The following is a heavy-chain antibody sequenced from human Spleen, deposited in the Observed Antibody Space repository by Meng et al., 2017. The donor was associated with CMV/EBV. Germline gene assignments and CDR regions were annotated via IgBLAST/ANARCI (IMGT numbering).Heavy chain of an antibody. CDR2: INPNRGDT. CDR1: GYTFTGYY. CDR3: ARGMAMDV. Sequence: ASVKVSCKASGYTFTGYYMHWVRQAPGQGLEWMGWINPNRGDTTYAQKFQGRVTMTRDRSISTAYMELSRLRSDDTAVYYCARGMAMDVWGQGTTVTVSS. J-gene: IGHJ6*02. D-gene: IGHD2-8*01. V-gene: IGHV1-2*02.